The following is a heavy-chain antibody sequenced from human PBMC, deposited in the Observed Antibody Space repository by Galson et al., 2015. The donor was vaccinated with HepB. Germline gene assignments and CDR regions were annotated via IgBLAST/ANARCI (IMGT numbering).Heavy chain of an antibody. CDR1: GFTFSSYS. D-gene: IGHD6-13*01. V-gene: IGHV3-21*01. CDR3: ARDGSSWLWGNSRWNNWFDP. CDR2: ISSSRSYI. Sequence: SLRLSCAASGFTFSSYSMNWVRQAPGKGLEWVSSISSSRSYIDYADPVKGRFPISRDNAKNSLYLQMNSLRAEDTAVYYCARDGSSWLWGNSRWNNWFDPWGQGTLVTVSS. J-gene: IGHJ5*02.